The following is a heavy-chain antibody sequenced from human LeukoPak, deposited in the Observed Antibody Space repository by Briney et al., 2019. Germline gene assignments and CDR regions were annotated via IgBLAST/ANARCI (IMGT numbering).Heavy chain of an antibody. J-gene: IGHJ5*02. CDR3: ARGPPVDDYGDYDWGATQNWFDP. CDR2: MNPNSGNT. V-gene: IGHV1-8*01. Sequence: ASVKVSCKASGYTFTSYDINWVRQATGQGLEWMGWMNPNSGNTGYAQKFQGRVTMTRNTSISTAYMELSSLRSEATAVYYCARGPPVDDYGDYDWGATQNWFDPWGQGTLVTVSS. D-gene: IGHD4-17*01. CDR1: GYTFTSYD.